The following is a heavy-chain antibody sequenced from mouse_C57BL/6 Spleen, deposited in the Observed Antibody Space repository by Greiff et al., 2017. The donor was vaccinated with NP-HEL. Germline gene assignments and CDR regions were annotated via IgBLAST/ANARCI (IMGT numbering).Heavy chain of an antibody. V-gene: IGHV7-3*01. CDR3: ARGVSYYYAMDY. CDR2: IRNKANGYTT. CDR1: GFTFTDYY. J-gene: IGHJ4*01. Sequence: EVKLMESGGGLVQPGGSLSLSCAASGFTFTDYYMSWVRQPPGKALEWLGFIRNKANGYTTEYSASVKGRFTISRDNSQSILYLQMNALRAEDSATYYCARGVSYYYAMDYWGQGTSVTVSS.